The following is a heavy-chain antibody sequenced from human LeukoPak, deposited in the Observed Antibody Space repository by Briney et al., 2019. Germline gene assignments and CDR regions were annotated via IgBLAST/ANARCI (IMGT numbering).Heavy chain of an antibody. CDR2: ISYDGSNK. CDR1: GFTFSSYA. J-gene: IGHJ4*02. V-gene: IGHV3-30*04. D-gene: IGHD3-3*01. CDR3: ARGWSGGFRASLAPYYFDY. Sequence: GGSLRLSCAASGFTFSSYAMHWVRQAPGKGLEWVAVISYDGSNKYNADSVKGRFTISRDISKKPMYMQTNSKRAEDTAVYYCARGWSGGFRASLAPYYFDYWGQGSLVSVSS.